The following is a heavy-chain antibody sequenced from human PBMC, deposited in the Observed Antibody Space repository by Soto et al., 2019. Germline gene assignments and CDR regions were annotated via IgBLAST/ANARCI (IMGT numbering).Heavy chain of an antibody. CDR2: IYHSGST. CDR1: GGSIRSGEYY. CDR3: ARTGDYDILTGNYNAFDI. D-gene: IGHD3-9*01. Sequence: PSETPSLPCTVSGGSIRSGEYYWSWLRQPPGKGLEWSGYIYHSGSTTYNPSLKSRLTISVDPSENQFSLRLTSVTAADTAVYYCARTGDYDILTGNYNAFDIWGRGTLVTVSS. V-gene: IGHV4-30-4*01. J-gene: IGHJ3*02.